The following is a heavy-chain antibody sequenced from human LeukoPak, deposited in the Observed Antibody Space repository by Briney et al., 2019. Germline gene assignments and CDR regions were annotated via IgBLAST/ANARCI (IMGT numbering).Heavy chain of an antibody. Sequence: GASVKVSCTASVYTFTGYYLHWVRQAPGQGLEWMGWISLNSDDTNYAQKFRGRVNMTRDTSISTAYMELSRLRSDDTAIYYCARGGFDYWGQGTLVTVSS. J-gene: IGHJ4*02. CDR2: ISLNSDDT. CDR3: ARGGFDY. CDR1: VYTFTGYY. V-gene: IGHV1-2*02.